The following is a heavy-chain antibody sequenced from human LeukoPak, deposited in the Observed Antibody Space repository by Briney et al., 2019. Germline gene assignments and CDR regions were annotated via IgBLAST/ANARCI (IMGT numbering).Heavy chain of an antibody. J-gene: IGHJ3*02. Sequence: PSETLSLTCAVYGGSFSGYYWSWIRQPPGKGLEWIGEISPSGSTNYNPSLKSRVTISVDASKNQFSLKLSSVTAADTAVYYCARLPYYYDSSVHDAFDIWGQGTMITVSS. CDR1: GGSFSGYY. CDR2: ISPSGST. V-gene: IGHV4-34*01. CDR3: ARLPYYYDSSVHDAFDI. D-gene: IGHD3-22*01.